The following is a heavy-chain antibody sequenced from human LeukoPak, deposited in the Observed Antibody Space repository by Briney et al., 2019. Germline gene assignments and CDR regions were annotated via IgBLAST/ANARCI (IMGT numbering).Heavy chain of an antibody. J-gene: IGHJ4*02. CDR2: ISSSSSTI. D-gene: IGHD6-19*01. CDR1: GFTFSTYN. V-gene: IGHV3-48*01. CDR3: ASGYAGGWSSFHY. Sequence: GGSLRLSCAASGFTFSTYNMNWVRQAPGKGLEWVSYISSSSSTIYYADSVKGRFTISRDNAKNSLYLQMNSLRGEDTAVYYCASGYAGGWSSFHYWGQGTLVTVSA.